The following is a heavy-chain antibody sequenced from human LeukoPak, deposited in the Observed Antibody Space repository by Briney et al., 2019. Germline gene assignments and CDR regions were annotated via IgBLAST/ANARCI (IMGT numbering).Heavy chain of an antibody. Sequence: PGGSLRLSCAASGFTFSSYGMHWVRQAPGKGLEWVAVISYDGSNKYYADSVKGRFTISRDNSKNTLYLQMNSLRAEDTAVYYCAKDSRRSSAQRPYYFDYWGQGTLVTVSS. CDR3: AKDSRRSSAQRPYYFDY. CDR2: ISYDGSNK. CDR1: GFTFSSYG. V-gene: IGHV3-30*18. D-gene: IGHD6-19*01. J-gene: IGHJ4*02.